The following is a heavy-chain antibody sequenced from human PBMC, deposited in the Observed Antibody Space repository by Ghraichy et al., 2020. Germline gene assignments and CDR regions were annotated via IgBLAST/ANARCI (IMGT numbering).Heavy chain of an antibody. J-gene: IGHJ4*02. CDR1: GYTFASYD. CDR3: ARVYGRSSDWYKVLGF. CDR2: MSPNSGNT. V-gene: IGHV1-8*01. Sequence: ASVKDSCKTSGYTFASYDINWGRQDTGQGLEWMGWMSPNSGNTGYEQKFKGRVTMTSTDSIRTAYLELSNLRSEDTAVYYCARVYGRSSDWYKVLGFWGQGTLVTVSS. D-gene: IGHD6-19*01.